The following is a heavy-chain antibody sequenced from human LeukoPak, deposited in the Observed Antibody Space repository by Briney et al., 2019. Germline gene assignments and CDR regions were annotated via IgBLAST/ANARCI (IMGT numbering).Heavy chain of an antibody. D-gene: IGHD3-10*01. J-gene: IGHJ4*02. Sequence: GESLKISCKGSGYSFNSHWIGWVRQMPGKGLEWMGIIYPGDSDTRYSPSFQDQVTISADKSISTAYLQWSSLKASDTAMYFCGAGSSSYSFDYWGQGTLATVSS. CDR3: GAGSSSYSFDY. CDR1: GYSFNSHW. V-gene: IGHV5-51*01. CDR2: IYPGDSDT.